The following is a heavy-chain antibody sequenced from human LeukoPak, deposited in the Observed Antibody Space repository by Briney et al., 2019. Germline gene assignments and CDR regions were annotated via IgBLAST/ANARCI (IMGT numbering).Heavy chain of an antibody. V-gene: IGHV3-23*01. CDR1: GFTFSSYA. Sequence: GGSLRLSCAASGFTFSSYAMNWVRQAPGKGLEWVSTISGSGGSTYNADSVKGRFTIARDNSKNTLYLQMNSLRVEDTAVYYCAKRLFDYWGQGTLVTVSS. CDR2: ISGSGGST. J-gene: IGHJ4*02. CDR3: AKRLFDY.